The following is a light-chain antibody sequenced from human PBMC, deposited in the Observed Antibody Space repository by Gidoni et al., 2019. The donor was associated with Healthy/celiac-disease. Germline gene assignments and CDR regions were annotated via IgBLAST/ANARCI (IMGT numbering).Light chain of an antibody. Sequence: EIVLTPSPGTLSLSPGERATLSCRATQSVSSSYLAWYQQKPGQAPRPLIYGASSRATGIPDRFSGSGSGTDFTLTISRLEPEDFAVYYCQQYGSSGTFGPGTKVDIK. CDR3: QQYGSSGT. CDR1: QSVSSSY. V-gene: IGKV3-20*01. CDR2: GAS. J-gene: IGKJ3*01.